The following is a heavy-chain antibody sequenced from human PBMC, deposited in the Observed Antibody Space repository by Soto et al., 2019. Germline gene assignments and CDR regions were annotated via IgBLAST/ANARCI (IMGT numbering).Heavy chain of an antibody. Sequence: SETLSLTCTVSGGSISSYYWSWIRQPPGKGLEWIGYIYYSGSTNYNPSLKSRVTISVDTSKNQFSLKLSSVTAADTAVYYCARDVSPNLAWFDPWGQGTLVTVSS. CDR3: ARDVSPNLAWFDP. V-gene: IGHV4-59*01. J-gene: IGHJ5*02. CDR1: GGSISSYY. CDR2: IYYSGST. D-gene: IGHD3-10*01.